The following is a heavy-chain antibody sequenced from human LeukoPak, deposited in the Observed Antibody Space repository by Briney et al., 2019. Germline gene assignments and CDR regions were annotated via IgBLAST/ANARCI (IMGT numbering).Heavy chain of an antibody. CDR1: GSTFSSYA. CDR3: AKDRGKNYYDSSAEYFQH. J-gene: IGHJ1*01. Sequence: GGSLRLSCAASGSTFSSYAMSWVRQAPGKGLEWVSAISGSGGSTYYADSVKGRFTISRDNSKNTLYLQMNSLRAEDTAVYYCAKDRGKNYYDSSAEYFQHWGQGTLVTVSS. D-gene: IGHD3-22*01. V-gene: IGHV3-23*01. CDR2: ISGSGGST.